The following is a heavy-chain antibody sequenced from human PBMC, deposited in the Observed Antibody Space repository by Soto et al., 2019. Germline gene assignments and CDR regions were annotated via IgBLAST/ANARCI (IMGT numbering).Heavy chain of an antibody. J-gene: IGHJ4*02. CDR3: ARGNSSGYSADY. D-gene: IGHD3-22*01. CDR2: ISSSSSYI. V-gene: IGHV3-21*01. CDR1: GFTFSSYS. Sequence: PGGSLRLSCAASGFTFSSYSMNWVRQAPGKGLEWVSSISSSSSYIYYADSVKGRFTISRDNAKNSLYLQMNSLRAEDTAVYYCARGNSSGYSADYWGQGTLVTVSS.